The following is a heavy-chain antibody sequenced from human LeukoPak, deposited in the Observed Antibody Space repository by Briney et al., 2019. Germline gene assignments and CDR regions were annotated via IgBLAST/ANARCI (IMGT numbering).Heavy chain of an antibody. Sequence: SVKVSCKASGYTFIGYYLHWVRQAPGQGLEWMGGIIPIFGTANYAQKFQGRVTITADESTSTAYMELSSLRSEDTAVYYCARARRDGYNHDAFDIWGQGTMVTVSS. J-gene: IGHJ3*02. V-gene: IGHV1-69*13. CDR1: GYTFIGYY. CDR2: IIPIFGTA. CDR3: ARARRDGYNHDAFDI. D-gene: IGHD5-24*01.